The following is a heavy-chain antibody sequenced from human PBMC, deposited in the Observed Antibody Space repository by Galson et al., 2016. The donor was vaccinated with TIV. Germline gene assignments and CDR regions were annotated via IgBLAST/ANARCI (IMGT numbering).Heavy chain of an antibody. CDR3: ARVNWARAFDY. V-gene: IGHV1-2*02. CDR1: GYIFINYY. Sequence: SVKVSCKASGYIFINYYIHWVRQAPGQGLEWLGWFNPDSGATQYAQKFQGRVTMTRDTSISTAYMELRRLISDDTAVYYCARVNWARAFDYWGQGTQVTVPS. J-gene: IGHJ4*02. D-gene: IGHD7-27*01. CDR2: FNPDSGAT.